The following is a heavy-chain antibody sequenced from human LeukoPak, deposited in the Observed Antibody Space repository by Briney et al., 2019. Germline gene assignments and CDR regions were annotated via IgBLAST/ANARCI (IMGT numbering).Heavy chain of an antibody. J-gene: IGHJ3*02. Sequence: GGSLRLSCAASGFTFRSYAMHWVRQAPGKGLEWVAVISYDGSNKYYADSVKGRFTISRDNSKNTLYLQMNSLRAEDTAVYYCARATTVTTYAAFDIWGQGTMVTVSS. V-gene: IGHV3-30-3*01. D-gene: IGHD4-17*01. CDR3: ARATTVTTYAAFDI. CDR2: ISYDGSNK. CDR1: GFTFRSYA.